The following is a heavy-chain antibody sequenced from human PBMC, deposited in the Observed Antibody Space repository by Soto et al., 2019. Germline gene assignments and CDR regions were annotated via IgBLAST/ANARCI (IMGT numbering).Heavy chain of an antibody. CDR1: GFTFSSYG. J-gene: IGHJ6*02. D-gene: IGHD1-26*01. CDR2: IWYDGSNK. CDR3: ARVQVYIVGATSYYYYGMDV. V-gene: IGHV3-33*01. Sequence: GGSLRLSCAASGFTFSSYGMHWVRQAPGKGLEWVAVIWYDGSNKYYADSVKGRFTISRDNSKNTLYLQMNSLRAEDTAVYYCARVQVYIVGATSYYYYGMDVWGQGTTVTVSS.